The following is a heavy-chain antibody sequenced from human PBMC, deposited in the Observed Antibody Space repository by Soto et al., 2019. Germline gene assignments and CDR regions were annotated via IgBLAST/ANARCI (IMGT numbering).Heavy chain of an antibody. CDR3: ASPRASIAARHDYYYYYYMDV. Sequence: ASVKVSCKASGYTFTSYGMHWVRQAPGQRLEWLGWINAGNGNTKYSQKFQGRVTITRDTSASTAYMELSSLRSEDTAVYYCASPRASIAARHDYYYYYYMDVWGKGTTVTVSS. V-gene: IGHV1-3*01. D-gene: IGHD6-6*01. CDR1: GYTFTSYG. CDR2: INAGNGNT. J-gene: IGHJ6*03.